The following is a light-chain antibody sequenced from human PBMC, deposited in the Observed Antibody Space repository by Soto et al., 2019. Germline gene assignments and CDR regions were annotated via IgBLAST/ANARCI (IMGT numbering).Light chain of an antibody. CDR3: QQYNSWPHS. J-gene: IGKJ2*01. V-gene: IGKV3-15*01. Sequence: ETVLTQSPAILSVSLGERATFSCRASQSISSDLAWYQQKPGQVPRLLIYGASTRATGIPARFSGSGSGTEFTLTISGLQSEDFALYHCQQYNSWPHSFGQGTKLEI. CDR2: GAS. CDR1: QSISSD.